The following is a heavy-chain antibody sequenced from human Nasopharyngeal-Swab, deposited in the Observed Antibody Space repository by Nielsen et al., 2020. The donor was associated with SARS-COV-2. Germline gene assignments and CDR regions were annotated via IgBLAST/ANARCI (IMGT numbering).Heavy chain of an antibody. V-gene: IGHV3-21*01. CDR3: ARDLMITFGGVLMDV. CDR2: ISSSSSYI. J-gene: IGHJ6*02. Sequence: WIRQPPWKLLELVSSISSSSSYIYYADSVKGRGTISRDNAKNSLYLQMNSLRAEDTAVYYCARDLMITFGGVLMDVWGQGTTVTVSS. D-gene: IGHD3-16*01.